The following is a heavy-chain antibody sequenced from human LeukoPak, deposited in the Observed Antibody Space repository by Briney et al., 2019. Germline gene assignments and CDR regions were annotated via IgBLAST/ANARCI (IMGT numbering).Heavy chain of an antibody. V-gene: IGHV1-8*01. CDR1: GYTFTSYD. J-gene: IGHJ4*02. CDR3: ASVIVGYRRGPKLYYFDY. D-gene: IGHD3-16*02. CDR2: MNPNSGNT. Sequence: ASVKVSCKASGYTFTSYDINWVRQATGQGLEWMGWMNPNSGNTGYAQKFQGRVTMTRNTSISTAYMELSSLRSEDTAVYYCASVIVGYRRGPKLYYFDYWGQGTLVTVSS.